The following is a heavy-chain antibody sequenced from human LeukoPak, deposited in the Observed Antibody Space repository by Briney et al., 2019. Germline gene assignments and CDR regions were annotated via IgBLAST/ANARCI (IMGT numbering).Heavy chain of an antibody. CDR3: ASHPGYSSGWYGTGFFDY. V-gene: IGHV3-7*01. CDR2: INQDGNEK. J-gene: IGHJ4*02. Sequence: PRGSLRLSCVVSGFTFSSYWMSWVRQAPGKGLEWVANINQDGNEKHYVDSVKGRFTISRDNAKNSLYVQMNSLRAEDTAVYYCASHPGYSSGWYGTGFFDYWGQGTLVTVSS. CDR1: GFTFSSYW. D-gene: IGHD6-19*01.